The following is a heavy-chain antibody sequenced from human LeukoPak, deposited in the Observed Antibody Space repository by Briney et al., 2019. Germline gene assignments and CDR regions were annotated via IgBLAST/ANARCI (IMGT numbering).Heavy chain of an antibody. J-gene: IGHJ4*02. CDR3: ARRAGAYSHPYDY. V-gene: IGHV4-59*01. D-gene: IGHD4/OR15-4a*01. CDR2: IYYSGST. CDR1: DGSISSYY. Sequence: SETLSLTCTVSDGSISSYYWSWIRQPPGKGLEWIGYIYYSGSTNYNPSLKSRVTMSVDTSKNQFSLKLSSVTAADTAVYYCARRAGAYSHPYDYWGQGTLVTVSS.